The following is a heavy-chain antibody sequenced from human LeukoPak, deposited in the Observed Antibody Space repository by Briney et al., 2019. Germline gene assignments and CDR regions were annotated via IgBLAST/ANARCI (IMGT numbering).Heavy chain of an antibody. J-gene: IGHJ4*02. D-gene: IGHD3-10*01. CDR3: ARHAPGYYGSGRRVNGYFDY. Sequence: KPSETLSLTCAVYGGSFSGYYWSWIRQPPGKGLEWIGEINHSGSTNYNPSLKSRVTISVDTSKNQFSLKLSSVTAADTAVYYCARHAPGYYGSGRRVNGYFDYWGQGTLVTVSS. CDR1: GGSFSGYY. V-gene: IGHV4-34*01. CDR2: INHSGST.